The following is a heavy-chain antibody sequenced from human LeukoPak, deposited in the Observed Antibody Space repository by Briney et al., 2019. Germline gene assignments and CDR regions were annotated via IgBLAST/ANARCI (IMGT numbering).Heavy chain of an antibody. J-gene: IGHJ5*02. Sequence: GGSLRLSCAASGFTFSSYDMHWVRQATGKGLEWVSAIGTAGDTYYPGSVKGRFTISRENAKNSLYLQMNSLRAGDTAVYYCARGKTSQNIVTRKTYNWFDPWGQGTLVTVSS. CDR2: IGTAGDT. D-gene: IGHD2/OR15-2a*01. CDR1: GFTFSSYD. CDR3: ARGKTSQNIVTRKTYNWFDP. V-gene: IGHV3-13*01.